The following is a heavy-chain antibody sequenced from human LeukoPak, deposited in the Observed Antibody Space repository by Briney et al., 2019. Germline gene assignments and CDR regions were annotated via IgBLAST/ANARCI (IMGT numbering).Heavy chain of an antibody. CDR1: GFTFSSYA. J-gene: IGHJ4*02. CDR2: ISGSGGST. Sequence: PGGSLRLSCAASGFTFSSYAMSWVRQAPGKGLEWVSAISGSGGSTYYADSVKGRFTISRDNSKNTLYRQMNSLRAEDTAVYYCAKVKSIAVAGYYFDYWGQGTLVTVFS. D-gene: IGHD6-19*01. CDR3: AKVKSIAVAGYYFDY. V-gene: IGHV3-23*01.